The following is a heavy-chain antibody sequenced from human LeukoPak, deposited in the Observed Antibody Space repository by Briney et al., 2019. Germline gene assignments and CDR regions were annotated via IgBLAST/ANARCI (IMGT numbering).Heavy chain of an antibody. CDR3: ARARLVGATTYFDY. Sequence: GASVKVSCKASGYTFTSYYMHWVRQAPGQGLEWMGIINPSGGSTSYAQKFQGRVTMTRDMSTSAVYMELSSLRSEDTAVYYCARARLVGATTYFDYWGQGTLVTVPS. V-gene: IGHV1-46*01. CDR1: GYTFTSYY. J-gene: IGHJ4*02. CDR2: INPSGGST. D-gene: IGHD1-26*01.